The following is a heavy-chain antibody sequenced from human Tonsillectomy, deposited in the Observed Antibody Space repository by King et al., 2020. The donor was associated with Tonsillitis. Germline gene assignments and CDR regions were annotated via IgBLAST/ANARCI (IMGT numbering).Heavy chain of an antibody. CDR1: GFTLSRLA. V-gene: IGHV3-23*04. D-gene: IGHD2-15*01. J-gene: IGHJ4*01. CDR3: ATGEGGCCYSSFEY. Sequence: VQLVESGGDLVKPGESLRLSCAASGFTLSRLAMSWVRQAPGKGLDWVACISGSGTNTYYAHSVKGQFTISRDSSQNMLHLQMSSLRAEDTAEYFCATGEGGCCYSSFEYWGHGTLVTVSS. CDR2: ISGSGTNT.